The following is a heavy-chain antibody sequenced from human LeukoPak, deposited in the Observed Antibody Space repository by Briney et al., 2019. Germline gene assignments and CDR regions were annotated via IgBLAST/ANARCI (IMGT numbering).Heavy chain of an antibody. Sequence: SQTLSLTCAISGDSVSSNSAAWNWIRQSPSRGLEWLGRTYYRSKWYNDYAISVKSRITINPDTSKNQFSLQLNSVAPEDTAVYYCAREGGYSGYDFYFDYWGQGTLVTVSS. CDR3: AREGGYSGYDFYFDY. V-gene: IGHV6-1*01. CDR1: GDSVSSNSAA. CDR2: TYYRSKWYN. J-gene: IGHJ4*02. D-gene: IGHD5-12*01.